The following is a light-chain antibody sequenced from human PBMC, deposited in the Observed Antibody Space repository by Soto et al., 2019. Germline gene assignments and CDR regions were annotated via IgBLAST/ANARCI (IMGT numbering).Light chain of an antibody. V-gene: IGLV4-69*01. CDR1: SGHSSYA. J-gene: IGLJ2*01. CDR2: LDSDGSH. CDR3: QTWDTGIVL. Sequence: QTVVTQSPSASASLGASVKLTCTLSSGHSSYAIAWHQQQPEKGPRYLMKLDSDGSHSKGDGIPDRFSGSSSGAERYLTISSLQSEDEADYYCQTWDTGIVLFGGGTKVTVL.